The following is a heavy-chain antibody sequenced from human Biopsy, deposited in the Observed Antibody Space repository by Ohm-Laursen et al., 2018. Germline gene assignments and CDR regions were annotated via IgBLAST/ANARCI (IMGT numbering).Heavy chain of an antibody. CDR1: GFTFSSHE. J-gene: IGHJ6*02. CDR3: TRLAYYYYYGMDV. D-gene: IGHD2-21*01. Sequence: SLRLSCTASGFTFSSHEMNWVRQAPGKGLEWISYITGSSSTIYYADSVKGRFTISGDNAKNSLYLQMNSLRAEDTAVYYCTRLAYYYYYGMDVWGQGTTVTVSS. V-gene: IGHV3-48*03. CDR2: ITGSSSTI.